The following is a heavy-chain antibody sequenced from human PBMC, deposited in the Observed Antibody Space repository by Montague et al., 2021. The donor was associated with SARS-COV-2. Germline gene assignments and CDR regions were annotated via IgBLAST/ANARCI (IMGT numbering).Heavy chain of an antibody. V-gene: IGHV3-21*01. CDR1: GFTFSSYS. D-gene: IGHD3-9*01. CDR2: ITSSSSNI. J-gene: IGHJ4*02. Sequence: SLRLSCAASGFTFSSYSMNWVRQAPGKGLEWVSSITSSSSNIYYADSVKGRFTISRDNAKNTLYLQMNSLRAEDTAVYYCARDGWDDILTGYWDYWGQGTLVTVSS. CDR3: ARDGWDDILTGYWDY.